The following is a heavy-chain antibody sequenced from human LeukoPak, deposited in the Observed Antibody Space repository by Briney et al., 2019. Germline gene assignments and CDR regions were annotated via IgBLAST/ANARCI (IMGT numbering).Heavy chain of an antibody. CDR1: GYTFTGYY. CDR2: INPNSGGT. Sequence: GASVKVSCKASGYTFTGYYMHWVRQAPGQGLEWMGWINPNSGGTNYAQKFQGRVTMTRDTSISTAYMELSRLRSDDTAVDYCARPLYYYDSSGYYSKGLLGSWGQGTLVTVSS. V-gene: IGHV1-2*02. D-gene: IGHD3-22*01. J-gene: IGHJ4*02. CDR3: ARPLYYYDSSGYYSKGLLGS.